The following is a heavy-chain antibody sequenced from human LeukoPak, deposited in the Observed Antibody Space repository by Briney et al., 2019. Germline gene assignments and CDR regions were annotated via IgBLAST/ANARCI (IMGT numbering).Heavy chain of an antibody. V-gene: IGHV3-23*01. CDR1: GLTFNSYA. CDR3: AKDPNGDYVGAFDT. Sequence: AGGSLRLSCATSGLTFNSYAMTWVRQAPGKGLQWVSSIKSGGHTYYADSVKGRFTVSRDNSKNTMYLQMNSLTAEDTAVYYCAKDPNGDYVGAFDTWGQRTMVTVSS. D-gene: IGHD3-16*01. CDR2: IKSGGHT. J-gene: IGHJ3*02.